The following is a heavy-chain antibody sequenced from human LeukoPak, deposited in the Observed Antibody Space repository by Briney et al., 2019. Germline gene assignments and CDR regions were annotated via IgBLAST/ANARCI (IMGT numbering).Heavy chain of an antibody. Sequence: PSETLSLTCTVSGGSISSYYWSWLRQPPGKGLEWIGYIYYSGSTNYNPSLKSRVTISVDTSKNQFSLKLSSVTAADTAVYYCASTSYGGNSGDVYWGQGTLVTVSS. CDR1: GGSISSYY. V-gene: IGHV4-59*08. CDR2: IYYSGST. CDR3: ASTSYGGNSGDVY. D-gene: IGHD4-23*01. J-gene: IGHJ4*02.